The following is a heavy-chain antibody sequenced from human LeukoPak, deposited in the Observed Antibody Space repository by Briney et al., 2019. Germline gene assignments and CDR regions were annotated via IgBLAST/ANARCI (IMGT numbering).Heavy chain of an antibody. CDR2: INHSGST. D-gene: IGHD3-9*01. Sequence: KPSETLSLTCAVYGGSFSGYYWSWIRQPPGKGLEWTGEINHSGSTNYNPSLKSRVTISVDTSKNQFSLKLSSVTAADTAVYYCARGELRYFDWLLRGTYFDYWGQGTLVTVSS. CDR3: ARGELRYFDWLLRGTYFDY. J-gene: IGHJ4*02. CDR1: GGSFSGYY. V-gene: IGHV4-34*01.